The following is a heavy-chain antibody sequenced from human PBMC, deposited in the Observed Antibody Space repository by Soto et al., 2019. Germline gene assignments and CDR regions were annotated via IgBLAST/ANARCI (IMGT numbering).Heavy chain of an antibody. CDR3: VKDDSHGPFPDY. CDR2: STYTGDTP. V-gene: IGHV3-64D*06. D-gene: IGHD3-22*01. CDR1: GFAFRAST. J-gene: IGHJ4*02. Sequence: EVQLVESGGGLVRPGGSLRLSCSASGFAFRASTMHWVRQAPGRGLEQLGTSTYTGDTPYYADSVKGRFTISRDNSQSTLYLQMSSLRPEDTGVYFCVKDDSHGPFPDYWGQGALVNVSS.